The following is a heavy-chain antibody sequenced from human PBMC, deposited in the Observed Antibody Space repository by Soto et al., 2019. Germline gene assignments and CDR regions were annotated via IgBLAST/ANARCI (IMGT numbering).Heavy chain of an antibody. CDR1: GDTVSSDSAT. J-gene: IGHJ4*02. D-gene: IGHD6-13*01. V-gene: IGHV6-1*01. CDR2: TYYRSRWCN. Sequence: QVHLQQSGPGLVKPSQTLSLTCAISGDTVSSDSATWNWVRQSPSRGLEWLGRTYYRSRWCNGWCYDYGESVKSRITVDPDTSKNQFSLHLNSVTPEDTAVYYCGRILAGAVDYWGQGTLVTVSS. CDR3: GRILAGAVDY.